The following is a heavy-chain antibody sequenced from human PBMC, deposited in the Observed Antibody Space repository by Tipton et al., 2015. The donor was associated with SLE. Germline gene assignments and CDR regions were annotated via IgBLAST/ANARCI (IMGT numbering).Heavy chain of an antibody. V-gene: IGHV4-59*01. J-gene: IGHJ3*02. CDR3: ARGEITMVQGVIWDDAFDI. CDR1: GGSISSYY. D-gene: IGHD3-10*01. CDR2: IYYSGST. Sequence: TLSLTCTVSGGSISSYYWSWIRQPPGKGLEWIGCIYYSGSTNYNPSLKSRVTISVDTSKNQFSLKLSSVTAADTAVYYCARGEITMVQGVIWDDAFDIWGQGTMVTVSS.